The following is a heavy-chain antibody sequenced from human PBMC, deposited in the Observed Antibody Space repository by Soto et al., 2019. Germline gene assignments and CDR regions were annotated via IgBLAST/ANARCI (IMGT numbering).Heavy chain of an antibody. CDR3: ARGDCSSTSCYAYYYYYYGMDV. CDR1: GGTFSSYA. J-gene: IGHJ6*02. CDR2: IIPILGIA. Sequence: EASVKVSCKASGGTFSSYAISWVRQAPGQGLEWMGGIIPILGIANYAQKFQGRVTITADKSTSTAYMELSSLRSEDTAVYYCARGDCSSTSCYAYYYYYYGMDVWGQGTTVTVSS. D-gene: IGHD2-2*01. V-gene: IGHV1-69*10.